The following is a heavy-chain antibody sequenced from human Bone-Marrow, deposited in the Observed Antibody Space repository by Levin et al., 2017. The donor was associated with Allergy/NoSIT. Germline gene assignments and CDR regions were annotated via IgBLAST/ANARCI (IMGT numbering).Heavy chain of an antibody. Sequence: GGSLRLSCAASGFTFSNAWMSWVRQAPGKGLEWVGRIKSKTDGGTTDYAAPVKGRFTISRDDSKNTLYLQMNSLKTEDTAVYYCTTVRGAYPGIAVTAFFDYWGQGTLVTVSS. CDR2: IKSKTDGGTT. V-gene: IGHV3-15*01. D-gene: IGHD6-19*01. J-gene: IGHJ4*02. CDR3: TTVRGAYPGIAVTAFFDY. CDR1: GFTFSNAW.